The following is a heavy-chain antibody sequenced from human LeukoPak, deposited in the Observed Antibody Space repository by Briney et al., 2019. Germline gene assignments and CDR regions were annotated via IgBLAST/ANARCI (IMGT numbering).Heavy chain of an antibody. J-gene: IGHJ4*02. CDR2: INHSGST. D-gene: IGHD3-3*01. V-gene: IGHV4-34*01. CDR1: GGSFSGYY. Sequence: PSETLSLTCAVYGGSFSGYYWSWIRQPPGKGLEWIGEINHSGSTNPNPSVKSRVTISVDPSKNQFSLKLSSVTAADTAVYYCARGRVLTIFGVVQGGGQGTLVTVSS. CDR3: ARGRVLTIFGVVQG.